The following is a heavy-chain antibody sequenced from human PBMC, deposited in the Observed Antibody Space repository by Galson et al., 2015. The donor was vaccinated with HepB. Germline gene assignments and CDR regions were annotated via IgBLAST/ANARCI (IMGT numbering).Heavy chain of an antibody. D-gene: IGHD6-19*01. CDR1: GFTFSSYA. J-gene: IGHJ4*02. V-gene: IGHV3-23*01. Sequence: SLRLSCAASGFTFSSYAMSWVRQAPGKGLEWVSAISGSGGSTYYADSVKGRFTISRDNSKNTLYLQMNSLRAEDTAVYYCAKVGNSGWSKCDYWGQGTLVTVSS. CDR2: ISGSGGST. CDR3: AKVGNSGWSKCDY.